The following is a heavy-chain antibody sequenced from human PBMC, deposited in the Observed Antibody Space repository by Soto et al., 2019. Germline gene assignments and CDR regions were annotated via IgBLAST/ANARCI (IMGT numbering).Heavy chain of an antibody. CDR1: GYDFSTYL. V-gene: IGHV5-51*03. CDR2: VYPGDSDT. CDR3: VRSCSRSSFYYFHCGMDV. J-gene: IGHJ6*02. D-gene: IGHD6-6*01. Sequence: PXDSLTISLKGSGYDFSTYLSGLVRQMGGKGVEYMGIVYPGDSDTRYSPSFQGQVTISADKSTNTAYLQWRNMKASDTAIYYCVRSCSRSSFYYFHCGMDVWGQGTTVTVSS.